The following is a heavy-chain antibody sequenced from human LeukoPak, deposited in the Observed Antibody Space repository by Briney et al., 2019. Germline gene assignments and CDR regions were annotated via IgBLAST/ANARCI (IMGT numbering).Heavy chain of an antibody. CDR2: IYYSGSI. D-gene: IGHD2/OR15-2a*01. CDR1: GGSISSYY. J-gene: IGHJ5*02. V-gene: IGHV4-59*01. CDR3: ARTFFTETWFDP. Sequence: SETLSLTCTVSGGSISSYYWSWIRQPPGKGLEWIGYIYYSGSIKYNPSLKSRVTMSVDTSKNQFSLKLSSVTAADTAVYYCARTFFTETWFDPWGQGTLVTVSS.